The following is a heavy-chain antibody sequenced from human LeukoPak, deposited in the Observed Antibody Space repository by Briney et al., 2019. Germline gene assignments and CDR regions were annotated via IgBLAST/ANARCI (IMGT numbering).Heavy chain of an antibody. CDR3: AKDAMVRGPMGYYYYYGMDV. Sequence: GGSLRLSCAASGFTFDDYAMHWVRQAPGKGLEWVSLISGDGGSTYYADSVKGRVTISRDNSKNSLYLQMNSLRTEDTALYYCAKDAMVRGPMGYYYYYGMDVWGQGTTVTVSS. D-gene: IGHD3-10*01. CDR2: ISGDGGST. V-gene: IGHV3-43*02. J-gene: IGHJ6*02. CDR1: GFTFDDYA.